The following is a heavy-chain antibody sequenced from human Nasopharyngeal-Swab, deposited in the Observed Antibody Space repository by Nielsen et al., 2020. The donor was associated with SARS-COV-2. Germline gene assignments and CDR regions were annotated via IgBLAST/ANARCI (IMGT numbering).Heavy chain of an antibody. V-gene: IGHV3-11*01. CDR2: ISSSGSTI. CDR3: ARESYGSGSYSPSYYYYYGMDV. CDR1: GFTFSDYY. J-gene: IGHJ6*02. D-gene: IGHD3-10*01. Sequence: GGSLRLSCAASGFTFSDYYMSWIRQAPGKGREGVSYISSSGSTIYYADSVKGRFTISRDNSKNTLYLQMNSLRAEDTAVYYCARESYGSGSYSPSYYYYYGMDVWGQGTTVTVSS.